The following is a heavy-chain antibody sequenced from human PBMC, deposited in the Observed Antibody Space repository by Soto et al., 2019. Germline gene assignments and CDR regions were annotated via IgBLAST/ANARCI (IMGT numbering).Heavy chain of an antibody. J-gene: IGHJ5*01. Sequence: SVKVSCKASGGTFSSYAISWVRQAPGQGLEWMGGIIPIFGTANYAQKFQGRVTIPADESPSTAYMELSSLRSEAKAVYYCAKGCESSGSNDEVWFDPWGQGTLVTVSS. D-gene: IGHD6-19*01. CDR2: IIPIFGTA. V-gene: IGHV1-69*13. CDR1: GGTFSSYA. CDR3: AKGCESSGSNDEVWFDP.